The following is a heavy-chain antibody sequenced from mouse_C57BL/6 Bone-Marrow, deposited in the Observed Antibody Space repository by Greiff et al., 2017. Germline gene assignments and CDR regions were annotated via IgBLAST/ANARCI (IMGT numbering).Heavy chain of an antibody. D-gene: IGHD3-3*01. CDR2: IYPTNGRT. CDR1: GYTFTSYW. V-gene: IGHV1-55*01. J-gene: IGHJ2*01. CDR3: AISGPQGQSFDY. Sequence: QVQLQQPGAELVKPGASVKMSCKASGYTFTSYWITWVKQRPGQGLEWIGDIYPTNGRTHYNEKFKSKAILTVDTSSNTAYMQLSSLTSEDSAVFYCAISGPQGQSFDYWGQGTTLTVSA.